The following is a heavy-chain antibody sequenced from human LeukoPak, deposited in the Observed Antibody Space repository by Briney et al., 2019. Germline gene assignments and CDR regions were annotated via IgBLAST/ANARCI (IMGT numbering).Heavy chain of an antibody. CDR2: IYPGDSDT. Sequence: GESLKISCNSSGYIYTSYWIGWVRQMPGKGLEWMGIIYPGDSDTRYSPSFQGQVTISADKSISTAYLQWSSLKASDSAMYYCGRIPAAGSLKGSFDIWGQGTMVTVSS. J-gene: IGHJ3*02. V-gene: IGHV5-51*01. CDR1: GYIYTSYW. D-gene: IGHD6-13*01. CDR3: GRIPAAGSLKGSFDI.